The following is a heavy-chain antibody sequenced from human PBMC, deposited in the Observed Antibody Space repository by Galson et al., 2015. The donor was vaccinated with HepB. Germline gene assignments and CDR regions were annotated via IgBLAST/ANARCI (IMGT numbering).Heavy chain of an antibody. V-gene: IGHV1-8*01. CDR2: MNPNSGDT. CDR1: GYTFTRYD. J-gene: IGHJ5*02. Sequence: SVKVSCKASGYTFTRYDINWVRQATGQGLEWMGWMNPNSGDTGYAQKFQGRLTMTRSTSISTAYMELSSLRSEDTAVYYCARVFNYDSSAPYLGWFDPWGQGTLVTVSS. CDR3: ARVFNYDSSAPYLGWFDP. D-gene: IGHD3-22*01.